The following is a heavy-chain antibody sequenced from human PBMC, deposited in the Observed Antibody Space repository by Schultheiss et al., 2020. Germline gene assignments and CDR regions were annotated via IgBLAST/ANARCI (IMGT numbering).Heavy chain of an antibody. CDR2: ISSSGSTI. CDR1: GFTFSDYY. CDR3: ATMSSSWYYFDY. V-gene: IGHV3-11*01. D-gene: IGHD6-13*01. J-gene: IGHJ4*02. Sequence: GGSLRLSCAASGFTFSDYYMSWIRQAPGKGLEWVSYISSSGSTIYYADSVKGRFTISRDNAKNSLYLQMNSLRAEDTAVYYCATMSSSWYYFDYWGQGTLVTGSS.